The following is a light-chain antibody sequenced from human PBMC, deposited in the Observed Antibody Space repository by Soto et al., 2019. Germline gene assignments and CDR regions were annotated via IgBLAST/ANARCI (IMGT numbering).Light chain of an antibody. V-gene: IGLV2-14*01. Sequence: QSALTQPASVSGSPGQSITISCTGTSSDIGSNNYVSWFQQRPGKAPTLIIYEVSNRPSGVSNHFSGSKSGNTASLTISGLVPEDEAEYYCRSDQTTTRLFCGGTKLTVL. CDR2: EVS. J-gene: IGLJ3*02. CDR1: SSDIGSNNY. CDR3: RSDQTTTRL.